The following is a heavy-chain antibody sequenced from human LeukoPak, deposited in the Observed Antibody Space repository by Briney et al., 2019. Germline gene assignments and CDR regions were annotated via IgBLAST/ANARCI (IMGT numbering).Heavy chain of an antibody. D-gene: IGHD2-2*01. CDR1: GVSIKSSNDY. V-gene: IGHV4-39*07. CDR2: IYYSESAGTT. J-gene: IGHJ4*02. Sequence: SETLSLTCSVSGVSIKSSNDYWGWIRQPPGKGLEWIGSIYYSESAGTTYYNPSLRSRVTISVDSSKNQFSLNVTLVTAADTAIYYCARGLPNRSVVVVPAAFDYWGQGTRVTVSS. CDR3: ARGLPNRSVVVVPAAFDY.